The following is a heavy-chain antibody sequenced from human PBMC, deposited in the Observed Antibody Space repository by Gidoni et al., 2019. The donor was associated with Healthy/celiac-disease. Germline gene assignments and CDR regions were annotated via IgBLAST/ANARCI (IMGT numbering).Heavy chain of an antibody. Sequence: VQLVQSGAEVKKPGSSVKVSCKASGGTFRSYAISWVRQAPGQGLEWMGGIIPIFGTANYAQKFQGRVTITADDSTSTAYMELSSLRSEDTAVYYCARGLYSSGWYKGDYYYYMDVWGKGTTVTVSS. V-gene: IGHV1-69*01. J-gene: IGHJ6*03. D-gene: IGHD6-19*01. CDR1: GGTFRSYA. CDR2: IIPIFGTA. CDR3: ARGLYSSGWYKGDYYYYMDV.